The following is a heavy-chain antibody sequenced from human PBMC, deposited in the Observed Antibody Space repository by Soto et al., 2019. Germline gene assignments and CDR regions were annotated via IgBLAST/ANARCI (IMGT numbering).Heavy chain of an antibody. V-gene: IGHV3-7*01. Sequence: GGSLRLSCAASGFTFSSYWMSWVRQAPGKGLEWVANIKQDGSEKYYVDSVKGRFTISRDNAKNSLYLQMNSLRAEDTAVYYCARESYSSSYWTKYYYGMDVWGQGTTVTVSS. D-gene: IGHD6-13*01. CDR1: GFTFSSYW. J-gene: IGHJ6*02. CDR3: ARESYSSSYWTKYYYGMDV. CDR2: IKQDGSEK.